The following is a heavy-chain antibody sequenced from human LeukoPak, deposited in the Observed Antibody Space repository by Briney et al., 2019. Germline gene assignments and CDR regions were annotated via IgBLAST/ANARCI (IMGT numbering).Heavy chain of an antibody. Sequence: SETLSLTCAVYGGSFSGYYWSWIRQPPGKGLEWIGEINHSGSTNYNPSLKSRVTISVDTSKNQFSLKLSSVTAADTAVYYCARDGDYYDILTGYYNYYGMDVWGQGTTVTVSS. CDR2: INHSGST. J-gene: IGHJ6*02. CDR1: GGSFSGYY. D-gene: IGHD3-9*01. CDR3: ARDGDYYDILTGYYNYYGMDV. V-gene: IGHV4-34*01.